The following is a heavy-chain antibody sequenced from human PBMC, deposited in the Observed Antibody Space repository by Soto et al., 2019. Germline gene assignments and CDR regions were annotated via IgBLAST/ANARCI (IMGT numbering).Heavy chain of an antibody. CDR1: GGSISSGDYY. D-gene: IGHD3-10*01. CDR2: IYYSGST. CDR3: ARVKGYYGSGSYFSY. Sequence: SETLSLTCTVSGGSISSGDYYWSWIPQPPGKGLEWIGYIYYSGSTYYNPSLKSRVTISVDTSKNQFSLKLSSVTAADTAVYYCARVKGYYGSGSYFSYWGQGTLVTVSS. V-gene: IGHV4-30-4*01. J-gene: IGHJ4*02.